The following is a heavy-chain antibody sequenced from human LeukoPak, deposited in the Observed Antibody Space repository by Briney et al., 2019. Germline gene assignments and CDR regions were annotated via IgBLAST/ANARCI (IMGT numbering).Heavy chain of an antibody. CDR3: ARLPYCGGDCYSDY. CDR2: IRYDGSNK. J-gene: IGHJ4*02. Sequence: GGSLRLSCAASGFTFSSYGMHWVRQAPGKGLEWVAFIRYDGSNKYYADSVKGRFTISRDNSKNTLYLQMNSLRAEDTAVYYGARLPYCGGDCYSDYWGQGTLVTVSS. V-gene: IGHV3-30*02. D-gene: IGHD2-21*02. CDR1: GFTFSSYG.